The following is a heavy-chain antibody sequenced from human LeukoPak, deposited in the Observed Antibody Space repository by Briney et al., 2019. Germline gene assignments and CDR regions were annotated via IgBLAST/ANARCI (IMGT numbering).Heavy chain of an antibody. D-gene: IGHD3-10*01. V-gene: IGHV1-3*01. CDR1: GYTFTSYA. Sequence: ASVKVSCKASGYTFTSYAMRWVRQAPGQRLEWMGWINAGNGNTKYSQKFQGRVTITRDTSASTAYMELSSLRSEDTAVYYCARDLSGSGSYMNYGMDVWGQGTTVTVSS. J-gene: IGHJ6*02. CDR2: INAGNGNT. CDR3: ARDLSGSGSYMNYGMDV.